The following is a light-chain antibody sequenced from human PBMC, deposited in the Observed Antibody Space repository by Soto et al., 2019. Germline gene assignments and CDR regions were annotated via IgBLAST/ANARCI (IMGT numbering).Light chain of an antibody. CDR1: QSVSSSY. Sequence: EIVLTQSPGTLSLSPGERATLSCRASQSVSSSYLAWYQQKPGQAPRLLIYGASSRATGIPDRFSGSGSGTDFTLTISRLEPEXFAVYYCQQYGSSLITFGQGTRLEIK. V-gene: IGKV3-20*01. CDR3: QQYGSSLIT. J-gene: IGKJ5*01. CDR2: GAS.